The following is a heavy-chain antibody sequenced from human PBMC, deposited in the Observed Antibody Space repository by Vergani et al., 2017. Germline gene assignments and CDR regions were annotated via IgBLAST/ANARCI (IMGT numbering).Heavy chain of an antibody. CDR3: ARGDSGSHVISSVIDY. CDR1: GFTFSDYY. D-gene: IGHD1-26*01. J-gene: IGHJ4*02. CDR2: ISSSSSYT. V-gene: IGHV3-11*05. Sequence: VQLVESGGGLVKPGGSLRLSCAASGFTFSDYYMSWIRQAPGKGLEWVSYISSSSSYTNYADSVKGRFTISRDNAKNSLYLQMNSLRAEDTAVYYCARGDSGSHVISSVIDYWGQGTLVTVSS.